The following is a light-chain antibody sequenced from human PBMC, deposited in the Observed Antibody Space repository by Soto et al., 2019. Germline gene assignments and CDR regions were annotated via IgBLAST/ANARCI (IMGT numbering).Light chain of an antibody. CDR2: RNN. V-gene: IGLV1-47*01. CDR1: SSNIGSNY. CDR3: AAWDDSLSGVV. Sequence: QSVLTQPPSASGTPGQRVTISCSGSSSNIGSNYVYWYQQHPGTAPKLLIYRNNQRPSGVPDRFSGSKSGTSASLAISGIRSEDEADYYCAAWDDSLSGVVFGGGTKLTVL. J-gene: IGLJ2*01.